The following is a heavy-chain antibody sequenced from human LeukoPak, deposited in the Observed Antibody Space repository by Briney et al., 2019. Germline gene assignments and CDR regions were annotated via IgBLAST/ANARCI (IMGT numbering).Heavy chain of an antibody. CDR1: GFIFNGYA. CDR2: IRYDGSYE. D-gene: IGHD6-13*01. J-gene: IGHJ4*02. V-gene: IGHV3-30*02. CDR3: AKDQYTGSSCFDY. Sequence: PGGSLRLSCAASGFIFNGYAMLWVRQAPGKGLEWVAFIRYDGSYEYYADSVKGRFTISRDNCRNTLYLQMNSLRPEDTAVYYCAKDQYTGSSCFDYWGQGTLVTVSS.